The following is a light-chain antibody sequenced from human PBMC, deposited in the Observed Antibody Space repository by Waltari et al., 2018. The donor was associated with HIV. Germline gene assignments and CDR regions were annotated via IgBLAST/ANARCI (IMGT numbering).Light chain of an antibody. J-gene: IGLJ2*01. CDR3: LLYRDDSRPVI. CDR1: SGEDPSVNY. V-gene: IGLV7-43*01. Sequence: QSLGTQEPSFTVAPGGAVTLHCGSRSGEDPSVNYANWFQQKPGHAPRALCFATTTTHAWPPPRFAGSFSGGKASLTVGDVLPEDEADYYCLLYRDDSRPVIFGGGTQLTVL. CDR2: ATT.